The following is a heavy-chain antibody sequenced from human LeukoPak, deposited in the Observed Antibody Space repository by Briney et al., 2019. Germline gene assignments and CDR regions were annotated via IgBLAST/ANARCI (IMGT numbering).Heavy chain of an antibody. CDR3: ARAHDFWSGYGGNYMDV. D-gene: IGHD3-3*01. Sequence: GGSLRLSCAASGFSFRTHSMKWVRQAPGKGLEWVSSITSSGSDIYYADSVKGRFTISRDDGKNSLYLQMNSLGAEDSAVYYCARAHDFWSGYGGNYMDVWGKGTTVTVSS. V-gene: IGHV3-21*01. CDR2: ITSSGSDI. CDR1: GFSFRTHS. J-gene: IGHJ6*03.